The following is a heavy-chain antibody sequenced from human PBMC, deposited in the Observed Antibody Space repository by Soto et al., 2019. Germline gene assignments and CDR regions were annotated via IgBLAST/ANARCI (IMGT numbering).Heavy chain of an antibody. V-gene: IGHV3-30-3*01. CDR3: ARATSVATPFDY. D-gene: IGHD5-12*01. Sequence: HPGGSLRLSCAASGLTFSSYAMHWVRQAPGKGLEWVAVISYDGSNKYYADSVKGRFTISRDNSKNTLYLQMNSLRAEDTAVYYCARATSVATPFDYWGQGTLVTVSS. J-gene: IGHJ4*02. CDR1: GLTFSSYA. CDR2: ISYDGSNK.